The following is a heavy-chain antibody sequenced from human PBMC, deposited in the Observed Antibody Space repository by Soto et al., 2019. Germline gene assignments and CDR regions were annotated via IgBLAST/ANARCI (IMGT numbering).Heavy chain of an antibody. D-gene: IGHD2-15*01. CDR2: IIPILGIA. V-gene: IGHV1-69*02. Sequence: SVKVSCKASGGTFSSYTISWERQAPGQGLEWMGRIIPILGIANYAQKFQGRVTITADKSTSTAYMELSSLRSEDTAVYYCARGYFIGGSCAVDAFVISCQATLVTV. CDR3: ARGYFIGGSCAVDAFVI. J-gene: IGHJ3*02. CDR1: GGTFSSYT.